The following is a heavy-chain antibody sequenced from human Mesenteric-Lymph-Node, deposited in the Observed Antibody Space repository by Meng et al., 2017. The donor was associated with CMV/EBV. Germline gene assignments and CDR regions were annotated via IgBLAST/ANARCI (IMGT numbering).Heavy chain of an antibody. Sequence: ASVKVSCKASGYTFSDYHIHWVRQAPGQGLECLGWINPKNGVTNYAQKFQGRVTMTRDTSISTAYMEVTRLTSDDTAVYYCARGGDRGEEDFWGQGTLVTVSS. CDR3: ARGGDRGEEDF. J-gene: IGHJ4*02. CDR1: GYTFSDYH. V-gene: IGHV1-2*02. D-gene: IGHD2-21*01. CDR2: INPKNGVT.